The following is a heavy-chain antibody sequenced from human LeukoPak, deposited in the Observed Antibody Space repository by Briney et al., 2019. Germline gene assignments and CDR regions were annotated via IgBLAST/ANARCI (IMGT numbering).Heavy chain of an antibody. CDR1: GYTFTSYG. Sequence: ASVKVSCKASGYTFTSYGISWVRQAPGQGLEWMGWISGYNGNTNYAQKLQGRVTMTTDTSTSTAYMELRSLRSDDTAVYYCARFSEYSHSSVHYLDYWGQGTLVSVSS. J-gene: IGHJ4*02. CDR2: ISGYNGNT. CDR3: ARFSEYSHSSVHYLDY. V-gene: IGHV1-18*01. D-gene: IGHD3-22*01.